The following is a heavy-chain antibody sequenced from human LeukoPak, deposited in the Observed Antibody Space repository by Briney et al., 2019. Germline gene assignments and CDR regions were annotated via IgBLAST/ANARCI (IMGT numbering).Heavy chain of an antibody. Sequence: SETLSLTCTVSGGSIASSSYYWGWIRQPPGKGLEWIGSIYYSGSTYYNPSLKSRVTISVDTSKNQFSLRLSSVTAADTAVYYCARRLSKSSGASRGAFAIWGQGTMVTVSS. J-gene: IGHJ3*02. CDR2: IYYSGST. CDR3: ARRLSKSSGASRGAFAI. CDR1: GGSIASSSYY. D-gene: IGHD2-15*01. V-gene: IGHV4-39*01.